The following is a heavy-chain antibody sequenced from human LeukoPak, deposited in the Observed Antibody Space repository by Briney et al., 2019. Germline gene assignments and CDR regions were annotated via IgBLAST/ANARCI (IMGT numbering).Heavy chain of an antibody. J-gene: IGHJ6*02. CDR2: ISSSSSYI. V-gene: IGHV3-21*01. D-gene: IGHD3-10*01. CDR1: GFTFSSYS. CDR3: ARARGYYGMDV. Sequence: GGSLRLSCAASGFTFSSYSMNWVRQAPGKGLEWVSSISSSSSYIYYADSVKGRFTISRDNAKNSLYLQMNSLRAEDTAVDYCARARGYYGMDVWGQGTTVTVSS.